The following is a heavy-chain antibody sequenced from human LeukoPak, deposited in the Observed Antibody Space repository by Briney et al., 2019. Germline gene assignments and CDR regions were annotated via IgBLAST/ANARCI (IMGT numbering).Heavy chain of an antibody. Sequence: ASVKVSCKASGYTFSSNYMHWVRQAPGQGLEWMGWINPNSGGTNYAQKFQGRVTMTRDTSISTAYMELSRLRSDDTAVYYCARVRRAVAGTPYGWFDPWGQGTLVTVSS. J-gene: IGHJ5*02. V-gene: IGHV1-2*02. D-gene: IGHD6-19*01. CDR2: INPNSGGT. CDR1: GYTFSSNY. CDR3: ARVRRAVAGTPYGWFDP.